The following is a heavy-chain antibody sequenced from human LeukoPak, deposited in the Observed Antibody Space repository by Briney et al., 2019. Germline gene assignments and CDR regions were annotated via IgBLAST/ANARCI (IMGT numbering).Heavy chain of an antibody. D-gene: IGHD3-3*01. CDR3: ARSLLRFLDFDL. V-gene: IGHV4-59*11. CDR2: IYYSGST. Sequence: SETLSLTCPVSGGSISSHYWSWLRPPPGKGLAWSGYIYYSGSTNYNPSLKSRVTISVDTSKNQISLKLSSVTAADTAVYYCARSLLRFLDFDLWGRGTLVTVSS. J-gene: IGHJ2*01. CDR1: GGSISSHY.